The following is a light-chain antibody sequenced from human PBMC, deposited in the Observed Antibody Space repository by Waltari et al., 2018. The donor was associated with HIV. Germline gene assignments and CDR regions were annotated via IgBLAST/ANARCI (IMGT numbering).Light chain of an antibody. Sequence: QAVVTHEPSLTVSPGGTVTLTCGPSTGVFTSGHYPYCFQQKPGQSPRTLFYDTANKHSWTPARFSGSLLGGKAALPLSGAQPEDEAAYSCLLSYSGCRPVFGGGTMLTVL. J-gene: IGLJ3*02. CDR3: LLSYSGCRPV. CDR2: DTA. CDR1: TGVFTSGHY. V-gene: IGLV7-46*01.